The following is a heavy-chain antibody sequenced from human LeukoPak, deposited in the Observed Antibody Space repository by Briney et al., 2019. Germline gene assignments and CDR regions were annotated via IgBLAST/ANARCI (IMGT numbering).Heavy chain of an antibody. J-gene: IGHJ4*02. CDR1: GFTFSNYA. CDR2: IVGSGSNT. CDR3: AMWGDYDILTGYYDSDY. D-gene: IGHD3-9*01. Sequence: GGSLRLSCAASGFTFSNYAMSWVRQAPEKGLEWVSAIVGSGSNTYYADSVKGRFTISRDNPKNTLYLQMNSLRADDTAVYYCAMWGDYDILTGYYDSDYWGQGTLVTVSS. V-gene: IGHV3-23*01.